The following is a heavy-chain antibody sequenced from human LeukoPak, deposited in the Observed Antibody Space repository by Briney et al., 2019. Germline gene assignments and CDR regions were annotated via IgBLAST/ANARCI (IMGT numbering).Heavy chain of an antibody. CDR2: IRYDGNSE. CDR3: SSSGYDRDYYYYYMDV. D-gene: IGHD5-12*01. CDR1: GFTFRSYG. V-gene: IGHV3-30*02. Sequence: GGSLRLSCVASGFTFRSYGMHWVRQAPGKGLEWVAFIRYDGNSEYYADSVKGRFTITGDNSKNTLYLQMNSLKAEDTAVYYCSSSGYDRDYYYYYMDVWGKGTTVTVSS. J-gene: IGHJ6*03.